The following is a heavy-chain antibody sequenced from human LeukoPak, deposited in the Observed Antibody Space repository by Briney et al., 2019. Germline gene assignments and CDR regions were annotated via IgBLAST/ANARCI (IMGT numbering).Heavy chain of an antibody. CDR1: GGSISSGGYY. J-gene: IGHJ4*02. D-gene: IGHD3-3*01. CDR2: IYYSGST. Sequence: SQTLSLTCTVSGGSISSGGYYWSWIRQHPGKGLEWIGYIYYSGSTYYNPSLKSRVTISVDTSKNQFSLKLSSVTAADTAVYYCARSSAIFGVVRLLSYWGQGTLVTVSS. CDR3: ARSSAIFGVVRLLSY. V-gene: IGHV4-31*03.